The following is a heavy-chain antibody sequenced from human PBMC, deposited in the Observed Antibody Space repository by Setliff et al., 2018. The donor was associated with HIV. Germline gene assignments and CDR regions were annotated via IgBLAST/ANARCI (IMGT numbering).Heavy chain of an antibody. D-gene: IGHD3-9*01. CDR2: ISAYSGNT. Sequence: GASVKVSCKASGYTFTSYGISWVRQAPGQGLEWMGWISAYSGNTNYAQKFQGRVTMTTDTSTSTAYMELRSLRSDDTAVYYCARDHYDILTGYYRDYYYIDVWGKGTTVTVSS. V-gene: IGHV1-18*01. J-gene: IGHJ6*03. CDR3: ARDHYDILTGYYRDYYYIDV. CDR1: GYTFTSYG.